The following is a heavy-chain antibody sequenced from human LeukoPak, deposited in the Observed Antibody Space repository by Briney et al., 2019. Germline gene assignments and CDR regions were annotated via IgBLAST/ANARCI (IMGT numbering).Heavy chain of an antibody. D-gene: IGHD6-25*01. CDR3: ARETAGWFDP. J-gene: IGHJ5*02. CDR1: GFTISSYS. V-gene: IGHV3-48*02. CDR2: ISTTTRTI. Sequence: GGSLRLSCAASGFTISSYSMNWVRQAPGKGLEWVSYISTTTRTIYYADSVKGRFTISRDSAKNSLYLQMNSLRDEDTAVYYCARETAGWFDPWGQGTLVVVSS.